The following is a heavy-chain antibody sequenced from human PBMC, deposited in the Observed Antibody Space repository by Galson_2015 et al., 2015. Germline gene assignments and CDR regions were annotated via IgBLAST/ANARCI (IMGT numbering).Heavy chain of an antibody. J-gene: IGHJ6*02. V-gene: IGHV4-34*01. CDR3: ARRRVLRFLEWSEYYGMDV. CDR1: GGSFSGYY. D-gene: IGHD3-3*01. Sequence: SETLSLTCAVYGGSFSGYYWSWIRQPPGKGLEWIGKINHSGSTNYNPSLKSRVTISVDTSKNQFSLKLSSVTAADTAVYYCARRRVLRFLEWSEYYGMDVWGQGTTVTVSS. CDR2: INHSGST.